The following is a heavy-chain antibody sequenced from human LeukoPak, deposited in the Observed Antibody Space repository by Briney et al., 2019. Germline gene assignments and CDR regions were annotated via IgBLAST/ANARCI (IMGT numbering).Heavy chain of an antibody. Sequence: ASVKVSCKASGYSFTGYYMHWVRQAPGQGLEWMGWINPTSGGTSYAQKFQGRVTMTRDTSISTAYMELSRLRSDDTAVYYCARDPQEYCGGGSCYLYYFDYWGQGTLVTVSS. CDR3: ARDPQEYCGGGSCYLYYFDY. CDR1: GYSFTGYY. D-gene: IGHD2-15*01. V-gene: IGHV1-2*02. CDR2: INPTSGGT. J-gene: IGHJ4*02.